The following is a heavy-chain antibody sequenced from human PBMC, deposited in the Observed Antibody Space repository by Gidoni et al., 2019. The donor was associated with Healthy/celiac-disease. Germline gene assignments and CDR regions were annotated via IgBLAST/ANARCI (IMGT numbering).Heavy chain of an antibody. Sequence: EVQLVQSGAEVKKTGESLRISCTVPGYSFTSYWISWVRQVPGKGLEWMGRIDPSDSYPNYSPSFQGHVTISADKSISTAYLQWSSLKASDTAMYYCARHGKGYYDFFYWGQGTLVTVSS. D-gene: IGHD3-3*01. CDR1: GYSFTSYW. J-gene: IGHJ4*02. CDR2: IDPSDSYP. CDR3: ARHGKGYYDFFY. V-gene: IGHV5-10-1*01.